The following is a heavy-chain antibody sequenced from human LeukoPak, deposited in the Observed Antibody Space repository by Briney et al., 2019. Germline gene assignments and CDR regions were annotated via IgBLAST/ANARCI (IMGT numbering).Heavy chain of an antibody. J-gene: IGHJ4*02. V-gene: IGHV1-46*01. CDR1: GYTFTSYY. CDR2: INPSGGST. D-gene: IGHD2-15*01. CDR3: AREDCSGGSCYSDPRFFDY. Sequence: GASVKVSCKASGYTFTSYYMHWVRQAPGQGLEWMGIINPSGGSTSYAQKFQGRVTMTRDTSTSTVYMELSSLRPEDTAVYYCAREDCSGGSCYSDPRFFDYWGQGTLVTVSS.